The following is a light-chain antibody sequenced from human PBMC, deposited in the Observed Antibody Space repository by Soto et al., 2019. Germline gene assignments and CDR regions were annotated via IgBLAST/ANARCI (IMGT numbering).Light chain of an antibody. Sequence: EIVMTQSPATLSVSPGERATLSCRASQSVSSNLAWYQQKPGQAPRLLISGASTRATGVPARFSGSGSGTDFSLTITSLQSEDVGVYYCQQYNDWPPTFGQGTRVEIK. V-gene: IGKV3-15*01. CDR2: GAS. CDR1: QSVSSN. CDR3: QQYNDWPPT. J-gene: IGKJ1*01.